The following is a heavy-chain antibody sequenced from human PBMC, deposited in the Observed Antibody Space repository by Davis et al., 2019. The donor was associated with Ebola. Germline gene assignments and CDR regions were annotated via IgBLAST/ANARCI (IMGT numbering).Heavy chain of an antibody. V-gene: IGHV4-61*01. CDR1: GGSVSSGSYY. Sequence: PSETLSLTCTVSGGSVSSGSYYWSWIRQPPGKGLEWIGYIYYSGSTNYNPSLKSRVTISVDTSKNQFSLKLSSVTAADTAVYYCAREHCSSTSCYHWGAFDIWGQGTMVTVSS. CDR3: AREHCSSTSCYHWGAFDI. CDR2: IYYSGST. D-gene: IGHD2-2*01. J-gene: IGHJ3*02.